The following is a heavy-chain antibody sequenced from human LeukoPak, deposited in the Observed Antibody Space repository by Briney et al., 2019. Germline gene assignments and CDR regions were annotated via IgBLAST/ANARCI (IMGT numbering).Heavy chain of an antibody. CDR1: GASLSNVDFY. V-gene: IGHV4-30-4*08. D-gene: IGHD6-13*01. CDR3: ARHSVTAGTEYAFDI. Sequence: PSETLSLTCSVSGASLSNVDFYWTWIRQAPGKGLEWIGYIYNSGSTHFNPSLKGRATISDDTSRNQFSLRLSSVTAADTAVYYCARHSVTAGTEYAFDIWGQGTMVTVSS. J-gene: IGHJ3*02. CDR2: IYNSGST.